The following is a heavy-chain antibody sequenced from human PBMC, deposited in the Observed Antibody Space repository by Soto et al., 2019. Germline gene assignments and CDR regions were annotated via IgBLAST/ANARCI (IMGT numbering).Heavy chain of an antibody. CDR2: ISSSSSYI. CDR1: GLPFRGEP. CDR3: ARGIAVVTGAFDI. V-gene: IGHV3-21*01. J-gene: IGHJ3*02. Sequence: GGPLRLSFAGSGLPFRGEPVNWVRAAPGKGREWVSSISSSSSYIYYADSVKGRFTISRDNAKNSLYLQMNSLRAEDTAGYYCARGIAVVTGAFDIWGQGTMVTVAS. D-gene: IGHD6-19*01.